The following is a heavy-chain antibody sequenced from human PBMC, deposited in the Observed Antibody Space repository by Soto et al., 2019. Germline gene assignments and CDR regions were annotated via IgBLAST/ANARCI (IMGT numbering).Heavy chain of an antibody. CDR1: GASISSSY. D-gene: IGHD3-22*01. J-gene: IGHJ3*02. V-gene: IGHV4-59*01. CDR3: ARGYYDSNGQSNTFDI. CDR2: VYYSGST. Sequence: TLSLTCTVSGASISSSYWSWIRQSPGKGLEWIGYVYYSGSTKYNPSLKSRVTISVDTSKNQFSLKLSSVTAADTAVYYCARGYYDSNGQSNTFDIWGQGTMVTVSS.